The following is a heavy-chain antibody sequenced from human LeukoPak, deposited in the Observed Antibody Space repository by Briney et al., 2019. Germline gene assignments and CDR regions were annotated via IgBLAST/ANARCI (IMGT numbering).Heavy chain of an antibody. J-gene: IGHJ4*02. CDR3: AKGFGELLSANFDY. CDR2: ISSSGSTI. V-gene: IGHV3-11*01. Sequence: GGSLRLSCAASGFTFSDYYMSWIRQAPGKGLEWVSYISSSGSTIYYADSVKGRFTISRDNAKNSLYLQMNSPRAEDTAVYYCAKGFGELLSANFDYWGQGTLVTVSS. CDR1: GFTFSDYY. D-gene: IGHD3-10*01.